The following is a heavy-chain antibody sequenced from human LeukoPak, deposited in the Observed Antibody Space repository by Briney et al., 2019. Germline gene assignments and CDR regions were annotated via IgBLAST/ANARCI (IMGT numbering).Heavy chain of an antibody. CDR1: GGSISSSSYY. CDR2: IYYSGST. J-gene: IGHJ4*02. V-gene: IGHV4-39*01. D-gene: IGHD6-13*01. CDR3: ARHVGSSWNDY. Sequence: SETLSLTCTVSGGSISSSSYYWGWIRQPPGKGLEWIGSIYYSGSTYYNPSLKSRVTISVDTSKNQFSLKLSSVTAADTAVYYCARHVGSSWNDYWGQGTLVTVSS.